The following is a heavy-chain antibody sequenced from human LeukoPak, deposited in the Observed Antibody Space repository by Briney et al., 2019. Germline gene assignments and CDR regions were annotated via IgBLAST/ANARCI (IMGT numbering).Heavy chain of an antibody. CDR2: MNPNMGNT. D-gene: IGHD5-18*01. Sequence: ASVKVSCKASGYTFTSYDINWVRQATGQGLEWMGWMNPNMGNTGYAQKFQGRVTMTRNTSISTAYMELSSLRSEDTAVYYCARGPPIQLWPRYYYYYYGMDVWAQGTTVTVSS. V-gene: IGHV1-8*01. J-gene: IGHJ6*02. CDR3: ARGPPIQLWPRYYYYYYGMDV. CDR1: GYTFTSYD.